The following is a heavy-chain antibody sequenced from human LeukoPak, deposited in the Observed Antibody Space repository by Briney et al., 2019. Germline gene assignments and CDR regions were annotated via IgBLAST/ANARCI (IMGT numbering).Heavy chain of an antibody. CDR2: MYYSGDS. V-gene: IGHV4-59*01. D-gene: IGHD1-14*01. CDR3: ARELPSTGNWFDP. CDR1: GIPITDYY. J-gene: IGHJ5*02. Sequence: SETLSLTCNISGIPITDYYWSWIRLAPRRGLEWIGYMYYSGDSNSNPSLEGRVTMSADTSTNQFSLRLTSVTAADTAIYYCARELPSTGNWFDPWGQGILVTVSS.